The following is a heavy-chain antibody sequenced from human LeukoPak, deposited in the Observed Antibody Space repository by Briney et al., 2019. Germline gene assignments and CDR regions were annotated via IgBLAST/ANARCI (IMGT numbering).Heavy chain of an antibody. Sequence: PGGSLRLSCAASGFTLISSAMSWVRQAPGKGLEWVSSISISGDDTYYADSVKGRFTISSDNSKNTVYLQMNSLRAEDTAVYYCARPRVPVAGTRWFDPWGQGALVTVSS. D-gene: IGHD6-19*01. CDR3: ARPRVPVAGTRWFDP. CDR2: ISISGDDT. J-gene: IGHJ5*02. V-gene: IGHV3-23*01. CDR1: GFTLISSA.